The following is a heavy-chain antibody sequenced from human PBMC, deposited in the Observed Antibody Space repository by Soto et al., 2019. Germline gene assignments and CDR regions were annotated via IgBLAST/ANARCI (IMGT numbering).Heavy chain of an antibody. J-gene: IGHJ4*02. D-gene: IGHD1-26*01. CDR2: IYHSGST. V-gene: IGHV4-4*02. CDR3: ASAWARLNFDY. Sequence: SETLSLTCAVSGGSISSSNWWSWVRQPPGKGLEWIGEIYHSGSTNYNPSLKSRVTISVDKSKNQFSLKLSSVTAADTAVDYCASAWARLNFDYWGQGTLVTFS. CDR1: GGSISSSNW.